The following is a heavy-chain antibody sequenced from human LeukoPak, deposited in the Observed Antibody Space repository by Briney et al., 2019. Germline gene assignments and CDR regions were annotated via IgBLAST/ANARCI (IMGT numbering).Heavy chain of an antibody. V-gene: IGHV6-1*01. Sequence: SQTLSLTCAISGDSVSSNSAAWNWIRQSPSSGLEWLGRTYYRSKWYNDYAVSVKSRITINPDTSKNQFSLQLNSVTPEDTAVYYCAVGYQLLNNYYYGMDVWGQGTTVTVSS. J-gene: IGHJ6*02. CDR1: GDSVSSNSAA. D-gene: IGHD2-2*01. CDR3: AVGYQLLNNYYYGMDV. CDR2: TYYRSKWYN.